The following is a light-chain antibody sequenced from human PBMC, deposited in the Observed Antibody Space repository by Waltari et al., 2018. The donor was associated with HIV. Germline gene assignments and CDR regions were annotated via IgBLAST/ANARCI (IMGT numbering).Light chain of an antibody. J-gene: IGLJ1*01. CDR3: CSYSDRRIYV. V-gene: IGLV2-23*02. Sequence: QSALTQPASVSGSLGQSITISCTGTSSDVGNYDLVSWYQQHQGKAPKFIIYEVNKRPPGASNRMSGSKSGNTASLTISGLQAEDEADYYCCSYSDRRIYVFGSGTRVSAL. CDR2: EVN. CDR1: SSDVGNYDL.